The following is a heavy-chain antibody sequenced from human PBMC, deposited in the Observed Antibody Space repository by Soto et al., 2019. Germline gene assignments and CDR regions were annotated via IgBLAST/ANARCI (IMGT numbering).Heavy chain of an antibody. D-gene: IGHD4-4*01. J-gene: IGHJ6*03. CDR3: TTNRLHYYYYMDV. V-gene: IGHV3-23*01. CDR2: ISGSGGST. CDR1: GFTFSSYA. Sequence: GGSLRLSCAASGFTFSSYAMSWVRQAPGKGLEWVSAISGSGGSTYYADSVKGRFTISRDNSKNTLYLQMNSLRAEDTAVYMVTTNRLHYYYYMDVWGKGTTVTVSS.